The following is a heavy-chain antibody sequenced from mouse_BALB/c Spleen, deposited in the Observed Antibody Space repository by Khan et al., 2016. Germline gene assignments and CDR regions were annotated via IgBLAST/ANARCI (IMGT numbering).Heavy chain of an antibody. Sequence: QIQLVQSGPELKKPGETVKISCKASGYIFTNNGMNWVKQAPGKGLKWMGWINTYTGEPTYAADFKGRFAFSLATSASTAYLQINNRKNENTATYCCARQDYGNHAMDYWGQGTSVTVSS. CDR2: INTYTGEP. D-gene: IGHD2-1*01. J-gene: IGHJ4*01. CDR1: GYIFTNNG. CDR3: ARQDYGNHAMDY. V-gene: IGHV9-3-1*01.